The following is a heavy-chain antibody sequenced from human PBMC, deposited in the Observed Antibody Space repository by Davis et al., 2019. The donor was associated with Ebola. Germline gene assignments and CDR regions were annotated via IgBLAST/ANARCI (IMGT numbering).Heavy chain of an antibody. J-gene: IGHJ6*02. CDR1: GFTFDDYA. CDR3: AKDMTPAMNNYYYYGMDV. D-gene: IGHD5-18*01. CDR2: ISWNSGSI. Sequence: SLKISCAASGFTFDDYAMHWVRQAPGKGLEWVSGISWNSGSIGFADSVKGRFTISRDNAKNSLYLQMNSLRAEDTALYYCAKDMTPAMNNYYYYGMDVWGQGTTVTVSS. V-gene: IGHV3-9*01.